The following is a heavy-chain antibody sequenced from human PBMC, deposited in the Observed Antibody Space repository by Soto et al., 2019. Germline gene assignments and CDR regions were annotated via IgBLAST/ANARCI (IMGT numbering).Heavy chain of an antibody. CDR2: ISGSGGST. Sequence: GGSLRLSCAASGFTFSSYAMSWVRQAPGKGLEWVSAISGSGGSTYYADSVKGRFTISRVNSKNTLYLQMNSLRAEDTAVYYCLIVEVPADTFDPWGQGTLVTVSS. D-gene: IGHD2-2*01. J-gene: IGHJ5*02. V-gene: IGHV3-23*01. CDR3: LIVEVPADTFDP. CDR1: GFTFSSYA.